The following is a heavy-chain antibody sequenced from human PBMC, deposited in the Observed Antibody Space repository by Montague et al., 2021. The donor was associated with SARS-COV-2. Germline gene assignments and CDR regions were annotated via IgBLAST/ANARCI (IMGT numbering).Heavy chain of an antibody. CDR1: GFPFSLFT. V-gene: IGHV3-30*04. D-gene: IGHD6-19*01. J-gene: IGHJ4*02. CDR3: VSDGGGVAGGH. CDR2: IFSDGQKK. Sequence: SLRLSCAASGFPFSLFTMHWVRQAPGKGPEWVAVIFSDGQKKFYADSVKGRLTISRDNPTNTLFLQLDSLTADDTAVYYCVSDGGGVAGGHWGQGTLVTVSS.